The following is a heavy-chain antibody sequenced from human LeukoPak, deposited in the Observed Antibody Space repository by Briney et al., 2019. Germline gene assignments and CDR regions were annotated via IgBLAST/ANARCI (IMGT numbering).Heavy chain of an antibody. CDR1: GYTFTGYY. D-gene: IGHD6-19*01. Sequence: ASVKVSCNASGYTFTGYYMHWVRQPPAPGLELMGRINPNSGGTNYAQKFQGRVTMTRDTSISTAYMELSRLRSDDTAVYYCARESIALPGYKQTPVWCDPWGQETLVTVS. CDR3: ARESIALPGYKQTPVWCDP. CDR2: INPNSGGT. J-gene: IGHJ5*02. V-gene: IGHV1-2*02.